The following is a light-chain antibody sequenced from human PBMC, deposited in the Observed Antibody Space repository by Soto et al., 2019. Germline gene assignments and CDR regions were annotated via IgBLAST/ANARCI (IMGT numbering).Light chain of an antibody. CDR1: QSVGSN. CDR2: SAS. CDR3: QHYNNWPVT. Sequence: EMVMTQSPATLSVSPGERATLSCRASQSVGSNLVWYQQKPGQAPRLLIYSASIRATDIPARFSGSGSGTEFTLTISSLQSEDFAVYYCQHYNNWPVTFGGGTEVESK. V-gene: IGKV3-15*01. J-gene: IGKJ4*01.